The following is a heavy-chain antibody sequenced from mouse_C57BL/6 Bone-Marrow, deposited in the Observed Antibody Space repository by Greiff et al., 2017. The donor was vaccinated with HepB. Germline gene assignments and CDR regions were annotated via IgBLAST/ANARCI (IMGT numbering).Heavy chain of an antibody. Sequence: QVHVKQSGAELARPGASVKMSCKASGYTFTSYTMHWVKQRPGQGLEWIGYINPSSGYTKYNQKFKDKATLTADKSSSTAYMQLSSLTSEDSAVYYCARYDYEVYWGQGTTLTVSS. CDR2: INPSSGYT. V-gene: IGHV1-4*01. CDR3: ARYDYEVY. J-gene: IGHJ2*01. D-gene: IGHD2-4*01. CDR1: GYTFTSYT.